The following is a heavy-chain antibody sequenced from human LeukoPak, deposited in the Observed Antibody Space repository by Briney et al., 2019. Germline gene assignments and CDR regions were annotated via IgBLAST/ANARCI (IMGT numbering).Heavy chain of an antibody. CDR2: INPNSGGT. CDR3: ARTGHGSVLREGDLSY. D-gene: IGHD3-10*01. V-gene: IGHV1-2*02. CDR1: GYTFTGYY. Sequence: ASVKVSCKASGYTFTGYYMHWVRQAPGQGLEWMGWINPNSGGTNYAQKFQGRVTMTRDTSIGTAYMELSRLRSDDTAVYYCARTGHGSVLREGDLSYWGQGTLVTVSS. J-gene: IGHJ4*02.